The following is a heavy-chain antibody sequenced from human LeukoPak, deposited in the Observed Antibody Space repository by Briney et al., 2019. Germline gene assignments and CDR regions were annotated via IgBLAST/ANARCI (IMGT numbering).Heavy chain of an antibody. V-gene: IGHV4-34*01. Sequence: SETLSLTCAVYGGSFSGYYWSWIRQPPGKGLEWIGEINHSGSTNYNPSLKSRVTISVDTSKNQFSLKLSSVTAADTAVYYCARAPRFYSSSLLAPRHFDPWGQGTLVTVSS. D-gene: IGHD6-13*01. J-gene: IGHJ5*02. CDR1: GGSFSGYY. CDR3: ARAPRFYSSSLLAPRHFDP. CDR2: INHSGST.